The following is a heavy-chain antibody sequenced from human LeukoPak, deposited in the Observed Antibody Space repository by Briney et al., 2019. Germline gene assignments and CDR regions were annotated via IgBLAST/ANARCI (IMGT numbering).Heavy chain of an antibody. CDR3: TRDNGYCSGGSCYHYYMDV. J-gene: IGHJ6*03. CDR1: GFTFTSYW. CDR2: IDQHGSEK. D-gene: IGHD2-15*01. V-gene: IGHV3-7*01. Sequence: GGSLRLSCAASGFTFTSYWMSWVRQAPGKGLEWVADIDQHGSEKYYVDSVKGRFTISRDNAKNSVYLQMNSLRAEDTAVYYCTRDNGYCSGGSCYHYYMDVWGKGTTVTVSS.